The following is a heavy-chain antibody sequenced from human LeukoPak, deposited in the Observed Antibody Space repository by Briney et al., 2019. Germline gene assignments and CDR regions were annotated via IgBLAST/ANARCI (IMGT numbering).Heavy chain of an antibody. CDR2: ISGSGDIT. D-gene: IGHD2-21*01. V-gene: IGHV3-23*01. CDR1: GFTFSTYA. J-gene: IGHJ4*02. Sequence: GGTLRLSCAASGFTFSTYAMIWIRQAPGKGLEWVSVISGSGDITNYADSVTGRFTISRDNSKDTLYLHMNSLSAEDTAIYYCAKLTRQHCGKDCPYPFDYCGQGTLVTVSS. CDR3: AKLTRQHCGKDCPYPFDY.